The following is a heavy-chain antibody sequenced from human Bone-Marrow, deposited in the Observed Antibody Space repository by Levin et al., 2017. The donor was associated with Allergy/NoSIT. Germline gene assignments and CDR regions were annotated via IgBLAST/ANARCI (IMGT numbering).Heavy chain of an antibody. CDR3: ATKPRFLEWFLSG. D-gene: IGHD3-3*01. CDR2: FDPEDGDI. Sequence: ASVKVSCKVSEDTLTELSMHWVRQAPGKGLEWMGGFDPEDGDIVYAQKFQGRVTLTEDTSTDTAYMELSSLRSEDTAVYYCATKPRFLEWFLSGWGQGTPVTVSS. V-gene: IGHV1-24*01. J-gene: IGHJ4*02. CDR1: EDTLTELS.